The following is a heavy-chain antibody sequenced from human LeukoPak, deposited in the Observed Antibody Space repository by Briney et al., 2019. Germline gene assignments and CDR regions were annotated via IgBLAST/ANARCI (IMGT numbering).Heavy chain of an antibody. Sequence: PGGSLRLSCAASGFTFNNYWMHWVHQAPGKGLVWVSRIDSDGSNTNYADSVKGRFTVSRDNAKNTLYLQMNSLRAEDTAVYYCARDDYGDYYFDYWGQGTLVTVSS. CDR1: GFTFNNYW. V-gene: IGHV3-74*01. CDR3: ARDDYGDYYFDY. CDR2: IDSDGSNT. J-gene: IGHJ4*02. D-gene: IGHD4-17*01.